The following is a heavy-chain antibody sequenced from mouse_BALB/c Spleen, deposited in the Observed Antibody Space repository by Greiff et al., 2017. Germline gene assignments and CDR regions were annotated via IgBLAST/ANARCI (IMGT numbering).Heavy chain of an antibody. D-gene: IGHD1-1*01. J-gene: IGHJ4*01. CDR3: ARSGVVDYYAMDY. CDR2: IYPGDGDT. CDR1: GYAFSSYW. V-gene: IGHV1-80*01. Sequence: QVQLKESGAELVRPGSSVKISCKASGYAFSSYWMNWVKQRPGQGLEWIGQIYPGDGDTNYNGKFKGKATLTADKSSSTAYMQLSSLTSEDSAVYFCARSGVVDYYAMDYWGQGTSVTVSS.